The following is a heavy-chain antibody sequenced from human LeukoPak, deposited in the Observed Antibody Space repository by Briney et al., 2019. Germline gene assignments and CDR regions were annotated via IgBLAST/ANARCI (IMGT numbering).Heavy chain of an antibody. CDR1: GFTFDDYA. V-gene: IGHV3-9*01. Sequence: GRSLRLSCAASGFTFDDYAMQCVRQAPGEGREWGSGTSWNSGSIGYADSVKGRFTISRDNAKNSLYLQMNSLRAEDTALYYCAKDIGQWLVPKIDYWGQGTLVTVS. CDR3: AKDIGQWLVPKIDY. D-gene: IGHD6-19*01. CDR2: TSWNSGSI. J-gene: IGHJ4*02.